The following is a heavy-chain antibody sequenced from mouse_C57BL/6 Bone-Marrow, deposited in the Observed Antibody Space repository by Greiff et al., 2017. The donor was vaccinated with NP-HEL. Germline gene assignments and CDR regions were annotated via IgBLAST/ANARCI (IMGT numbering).Heavy chain of an antibody. CDR1: GFTFTDYY. CDR2: IRNKANGYTT. J-gene: IGHJ2*01. D-gene: IGHD1-1*01. Sequence: EVKLMESGGGLVQPGGSLSLSCAASGFTFTDYYMSWVRQPPGKALEWLGFIRNKANGYTTEYSASVKGRFTISRDNSQSILYLQMNALRAEDSATYYCARSSYYYGSSYGYWGQGTTLTVSS. CDR3: ARSSYYYGSSYGY. V-gene: IGHV7-3*01.